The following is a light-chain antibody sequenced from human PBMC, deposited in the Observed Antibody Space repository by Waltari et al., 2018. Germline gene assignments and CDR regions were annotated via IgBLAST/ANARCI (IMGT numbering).Light chain of an antibody. CDR1: QSISSW. CDR3: QQYNSRPWT. Sequence: DIQMTQSPSTLSASVGDSVTITCRASQSISSWFAWYQQKPGKAPKLLVYQASTLESGVPPRFSGSAFGTEFTLTISSLQPDDFATYYCQQYNSRPWTFGQGTKVEF. V-gene: IGKV1-5*03. J-gene: IGKJ1*01. CDR2: QAS.